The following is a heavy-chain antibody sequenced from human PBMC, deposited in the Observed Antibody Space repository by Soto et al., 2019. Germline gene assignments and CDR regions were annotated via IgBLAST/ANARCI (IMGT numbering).Heavy chain of an antibody. CDR1: GGSISSYY. D-gene: IGHD5-18*01. CDR3: ARSPDTAMGNWFDP. V-gene: IGHV4-59*01. CDR2: IYYSGST. J-gene: IGHJ5*02. Sequence: TLSLTCTVSGGSISSYYWSWIRQPPGKGLEWIGYIYYSGSTNYNPSLKSRVTISVDTSKNQFSLKLSSVTAADTAVYYCARSPDTAMGNWFDPWGQGTLVTVSS.